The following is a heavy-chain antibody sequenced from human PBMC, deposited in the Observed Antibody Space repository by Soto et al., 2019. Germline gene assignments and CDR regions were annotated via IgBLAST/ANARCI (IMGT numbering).Heavy chain of an antibody. CDR1: GGSISSYY. J-gene: IGHJ2*01. Sequence: QVQLQESGPGLVKPSETLSLTCTVSGGSISSYYWSWIRQPPGKGLEWIGYIYYSGSTNYNPSLKSRVTISVDTSKNQFSLKLSSVTAADTAVYYCARLPVGPVGGSGWYFDLWGRGTLVTVSS. D-gene: IGHD3-10*01. V-gene: IGHV4-59*08. CDR3: ARLPVGPVGGSGWYFDL. CDR2: IYYSGST.